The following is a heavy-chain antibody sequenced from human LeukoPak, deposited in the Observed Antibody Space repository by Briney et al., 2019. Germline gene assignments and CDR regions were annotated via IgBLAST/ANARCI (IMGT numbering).Heavy chain of an antibody. J-gene: IGHJ6*03. Sequence: SETLSLTCTVSGGSISSSSYYWSWIRQPPGKGLEWIGYIYYSGSTNYNPSLKSRVTISVDTSKNQFSLKLSSVTAADTAVYYCARALKSTGNYYYYYMDVWGKGTTVTVSS. V-gene: IGHV4-61*01. CDR3: ARALKSTGNYYYYYMDV. CDR1: GGSISSSSYY. D-gene: IGHD2-2*01. CDR2: IYYSGST.